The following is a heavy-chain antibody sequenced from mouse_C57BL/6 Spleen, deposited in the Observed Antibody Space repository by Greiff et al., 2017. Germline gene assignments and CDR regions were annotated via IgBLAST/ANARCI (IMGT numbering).Heavy chain of an antibody. D-gene: IGHD1-3*01. Sequence: QVQLQQPGAELVKPGASVKLSCKASGYTFTSYWMHWVKQRPGRGLEWIGRIDPNSGGTKYNEKFKSKATLPVDKPSSTAYMQLSSLTSEDSVVYYCAREGNPFRGNYHYAMDYWGQGTSVTVSS. CDR2: IDPNSGGT. CDR1: GYTFTSYW. J-gene: IGHJ4*01. V-gene: IGHV1-72*01. CDR3: AREGNPFRGNYHYAMDY.